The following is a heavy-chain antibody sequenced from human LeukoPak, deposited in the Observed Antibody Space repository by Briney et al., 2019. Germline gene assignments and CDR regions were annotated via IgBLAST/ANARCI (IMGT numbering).Heavy chain of an antibody. Sequence: GESLRISCQGSGYTLTNNYISWVRQMPGKGLEWVGRINPSDSTTDYGPSFQGHVTISTDKSINTVYLQWGSLKASDTAMYYCARGHGWVDYWGQGALVTVSS. CDR2: INPSDSTT. J-gene: IGHJ4*02. D-gene: IGHD6-19*01. CDR1: GYTLTNNY. V-gene: IGHV5-10-1*01. CDR3: ARGHGWVDY.